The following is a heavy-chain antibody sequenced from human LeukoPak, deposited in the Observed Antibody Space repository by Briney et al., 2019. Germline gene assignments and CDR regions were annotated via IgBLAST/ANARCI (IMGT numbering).Heavy chain of an antibody. J-gene: IGHJ4*02. CDR1: GGSFSGYY. CDR2: INHSGST. CDR3: ARGPGDSSGYYRD. Sequence: SETLSLTGAVYGGSFSGYYWSWIRQLPGKGLEWIGEINHSGSTNYNPSLKSRVTISVDTSKNQFSLKLSSVTAADTAVYYCARGPGDSSGYYRDWGQGTLVTVSS. V-gene: IGHV4-34*01. D-gene: IGHD3-22*01.